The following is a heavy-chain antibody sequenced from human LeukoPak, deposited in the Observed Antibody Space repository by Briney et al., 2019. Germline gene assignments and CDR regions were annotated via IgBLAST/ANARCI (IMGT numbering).Heavy chain of an antibody. V-gene: IGHV3-21*01. CDR1: GFTFSNYS. Sequence: GGSLRLSCAASGFTFSNYSMKWVRQAPGKGLQWVSSISSGCSCIYYADSVKGRFTISRDNAENSLYLQVNSLRAEDTAVYYCARQTRGYYYGSGSQPFDPWGQGTLVTVSS. D-gene: IGHD3-10*01. CDR3: ARQTRGYYYGSGSQPFDP. CDR2: ISSGCSCI. J-gene: IGHJ5*02.